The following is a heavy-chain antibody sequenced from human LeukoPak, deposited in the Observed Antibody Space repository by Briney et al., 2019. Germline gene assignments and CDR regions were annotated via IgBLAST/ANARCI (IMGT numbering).Heavy chain of an antibody. J-gene: IGHJ4*02. D-gene: IGHD2-15*01. V-gene: IGHV3-7*04. CDR1: GFTFSTYW. CDR3: ARGFCSATSCYSRPDY. Sequence: GGSLRLSCTASGFTFSTYWMTWVRQAPGKGLEWVANIKEDGSAKYHVDSMKGRFTISRDNAKNSLYLQINSLRAEDTAVYYCARGFCSATSCYSRPDYWGQGTLVTVSS. CDR2: IKEDGSAK.